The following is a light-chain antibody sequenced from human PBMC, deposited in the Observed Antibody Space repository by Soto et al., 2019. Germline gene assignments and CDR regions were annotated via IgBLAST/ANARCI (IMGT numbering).Light chain of an antibody. J-gene: IGLJ3*02. CDR1: SSDFGGYNF. V-gene: IGLV2-11*01. Sequence: QSALTQPLSVSGSPGHSGTISFTGTSSDFGGYNFVSWYQQYPGKAPKLIIYDHSKRPSGVSDRFSGSKSDNTASLTISRLQAEDEADYYWCSSAGSYPLGVFGGGSKLTVL. CDR2: DHS. CDR3: CSSAGSYPLGV.